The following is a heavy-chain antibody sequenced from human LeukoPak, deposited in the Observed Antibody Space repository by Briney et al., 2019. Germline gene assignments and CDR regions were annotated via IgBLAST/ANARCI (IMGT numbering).Heavy chain of an antibody. CDR2: INHSGST. V-gene: IGHV4-34*01. Sequence: SETLSLTCAVYGGSFSGYYWSWIRQPPGKGLEWIGEINHSGSTNYNPSLKSRVTISVDTSKNQFSLKLSSVTAADTAVCYCARVRGVPFDYWGQGTLVTVSS. J-gene: IGHJ4*02. CDR1: GGSFSGYY. CDR3: ARVRGVPFDY. D-gene: IGHD3-10*01.